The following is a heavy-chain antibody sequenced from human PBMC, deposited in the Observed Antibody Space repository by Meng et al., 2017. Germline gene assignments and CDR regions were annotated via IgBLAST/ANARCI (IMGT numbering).Heavy chain of an antibody. D-gene: IGHD3-10*01. CDR2: ISYDGSNK. Sequence: GESLKISCAASGFTFSSYAMHWVRQAPGKGLEWVAVISYDGSNKYYADSVKGRFTIARDNSKNSLFLQMNSMRAEDTAVYYCARPGGGRCGELLSPDYWGQGTLVTVSS. V-gene: IGHV3-30*04. CDR1: GFTFSSYA. CDR3: ARPGGGRCGELLSPDY. J-gene: IGHJ4*02.